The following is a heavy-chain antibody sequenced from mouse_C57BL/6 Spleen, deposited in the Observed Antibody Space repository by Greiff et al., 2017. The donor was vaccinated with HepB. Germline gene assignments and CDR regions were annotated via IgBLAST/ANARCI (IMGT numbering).Heavy chain of an antibody. V-gene: IGHV1-50*01. J-gene: IGHJ1*03. CDR3: ARRWAFDCDV. Sequence: VQLQQPGAELVKPGASVKLSCKASGYTFTSYWMQGVKQRPGQGLEWIGEIDPSDSYTNYNQKFKGKATLTVDTSSSTAYMQLSSLTSEDSAVYYCARRWAFDCDVWGTGTTVTVSS. D-gene: IGHD2-3*01. CDR1: GYTFTSYW. CDR2: IDPSDSYT.